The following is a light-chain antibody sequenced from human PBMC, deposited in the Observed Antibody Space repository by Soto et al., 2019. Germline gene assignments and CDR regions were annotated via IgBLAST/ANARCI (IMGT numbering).Light chain of an antibody. CDR2: DVS. CDR1: SSDVGSYKD. V-gene: IGLV2-11*01. CDR3: CAYADTFYV. Sequence: QSALTQPRSVSGSPGLSVTISCTGTSSDVGSYKDVSWYQHHPGKVPKLMIYDVSERPSGVPDRFSGSKSGNTASLTISGLQAEDEANYYCCAYADTFYVFGTGTKVTVL. J-gene: IGLJ1*01.